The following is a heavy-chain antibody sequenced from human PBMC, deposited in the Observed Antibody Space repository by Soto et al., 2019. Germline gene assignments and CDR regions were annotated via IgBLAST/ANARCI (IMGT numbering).Heavy chain of an antibody. D-gene: IGHD6-19*01. CDR1: GFTFSSYA. CDR2: ISGSGGST. V-gene: IGHV3-23*01. Sequence: PGGSLRLSCAASGFTFSSYAMSWVGQAPGKGLEWVSAISGSGGSTYYADSVKGRFTISRDNSKNTLYLQMNGLRAEDTAVYYCARAFAHTSSSAYWAQRTLVTVSS. J-gene: IGHJ1*01. CDR3: ARAFAHTSSSAY.